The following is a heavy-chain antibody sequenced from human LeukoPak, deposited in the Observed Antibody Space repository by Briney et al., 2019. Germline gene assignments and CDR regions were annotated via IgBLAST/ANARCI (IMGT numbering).Heavy chain of an antibody. CDR1: GYTFTGYY. CDR3: ARALPDYYDSTYCYGMDV. V-gene: IGHV1-2*06. J-gene: IGHJ6*02. CDR2: INPNSGGT. Sequence: ASVKVSCKASGYTFTGYYMHWVRQAPGQGLEWMGRINPNSGGTNYAQKFQGRVTMTRDTSISTAYMELSRLRSDDTAVYYCARALPDYYDSTYCYGMDVWGQGTTVTVSS. D-gene: IGHD3-22*01.